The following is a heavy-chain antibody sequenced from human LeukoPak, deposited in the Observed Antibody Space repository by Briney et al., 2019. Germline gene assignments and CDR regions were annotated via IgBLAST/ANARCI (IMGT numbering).Heavy chain of an antibody. V-gene: IGHV3-74*01. CDR3: ARGQLEQLAESSADY. CDR2: INSDGSST. CDR1: GFTFSSYW. J-gene: IGHJ4*02. D-gene: IGHD6-6*01. Sequence: GGSLRLSCAASGFTFSSYWMHWVRQAPGKGLVWVSRINSDGSSTSYADSVKGRFTISRDNAKNTLYLQMNSLRAEDTAVYYCARGQLEQLAESSADYWGQGTLVTVSS.